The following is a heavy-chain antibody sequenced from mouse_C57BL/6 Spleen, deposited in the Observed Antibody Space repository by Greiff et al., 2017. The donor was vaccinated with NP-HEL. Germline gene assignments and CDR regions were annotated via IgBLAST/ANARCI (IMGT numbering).Heavy chain of an antibody. Sequence: VQLQQPGAELVRPGTSVKLSCKASGYTFTSYWMHWVKQRPGQGLEWIGVIDPSDSYTNYNQKFKGKATLTVDTSSSTAYMQLSSLTSEDSAVYYCAIGSSPYYFDYWGQGTTLTVSS. D-gene: IGHD1-1*01. CDR3: AIGSSPYYFDY. J-gene: IGHJ2*01. CDR1: GYTFTSYW. V-gene: IGHV1-59*01. CDR2: IDPSDSYT.